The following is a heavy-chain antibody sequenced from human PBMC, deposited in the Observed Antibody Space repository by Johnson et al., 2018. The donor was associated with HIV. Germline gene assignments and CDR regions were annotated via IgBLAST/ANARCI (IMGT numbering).Heavy chain of an antibody. Sequence: QVQLVESGGGLVKPGGSLRLSCAASGFTFNNFAMHWVRQAPGKGLEWVALIWYDGSDKYYADSEKGRFTISRDNAQNSLYLQMDNLRAEDSAVYYCARTLGFGTEDAFDIWGQGTMVTVSS. CDR1: GFTFNNFA. CDR2: IWYDGSDK. J-gene: IGHJ3*02. CDR3: ARTLGFGTEDAFDI. V-gene: IGHV3-33*08. D-gene: IGHD3-10*01.